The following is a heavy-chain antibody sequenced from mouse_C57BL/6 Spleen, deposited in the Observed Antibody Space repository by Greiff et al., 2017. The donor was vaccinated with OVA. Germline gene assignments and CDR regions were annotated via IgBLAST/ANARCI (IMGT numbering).Heavy chain of an antibody. CDR1: GFTFSDYY. J-gene: IGHJ1*03. V-gene: IGHV5-12*01. D-gene: IGHD2-4*01. Sequence: EVMLVESGGGLVQPGGSLKLSCAASGFTFSDYYMYWVRQTPEKRLEWVAYISNGGGSTYYPDTVKGRFTISRDNAKNTLYLQMSRLKSEDTAMYYCARGGYDYVSYWYFDVWGTGTTVTVSS. CDR2: ISNGGGST. CDR3: ARGGYDYVSYWYFDV.